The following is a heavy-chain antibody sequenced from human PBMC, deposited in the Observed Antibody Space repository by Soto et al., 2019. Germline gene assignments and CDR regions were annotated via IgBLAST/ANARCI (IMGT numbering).Heavy chain of an antibody. Sequence: QVQLVHSGAEVKKPGSSVKVACKVSGDTFSNYAINWVRQAPGQGLEWMGAIVTIFSTANYAQKVQGRGTITAVEFTIKSYMELSGLRSDDTSTYYCARDTSETGTFREDASDLWGQGTLVTVSS. V-gene: IGHV1-69*12. J-gene: IGHJ3*01. CDR2: IVTIFSTA. D-gene: IGHD1-7*01. CDR1: GDTFSNYA. CDR3: ARDTSETGTFREDASDL.